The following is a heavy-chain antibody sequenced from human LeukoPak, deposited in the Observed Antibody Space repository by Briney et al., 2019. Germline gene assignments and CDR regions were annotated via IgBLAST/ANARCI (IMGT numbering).Heavy chain of an antibody. V-gene: IGHV4-59*08. Sequence: SEALSLTCTVSGGSISSYYWSWIRQPPGKGLEWIGYIYYSGSTNYNPSLKSRVTISVDTSKNQFSLKLSSVTAADTAVYYCATSRDGYNSGDDYWGQGTLVTVSS. CDR1: GGSISSYY. CDR3: ATSRDGYNSGDDY. D-gene: IGHD5-12*01. J-gene: IGHJ4*02. CDR2: IYYSGST.